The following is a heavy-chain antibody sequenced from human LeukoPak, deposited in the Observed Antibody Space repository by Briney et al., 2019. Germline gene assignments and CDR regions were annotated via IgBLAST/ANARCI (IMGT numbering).Heavy chain of an antibody. V-gene: IGHV3-74*01. CDR1: GFTFNSYW. D-gene: IGHD6-13*01. CDR2: INSDGSGT. CDR3: AKDPGYSSSWYQSIDY. J-gene: IGHJ4*02. Sequence: GGSLRLSCAAPGFTFNSYWMHWVRQAPGKGLVWVSRINSDGSGTSDADFVKGRFTISRDNSKNTLYLQMNSLRAEDTAVYYCAKDPGYSSSWYQSIDYWGQGTLVTVSS.